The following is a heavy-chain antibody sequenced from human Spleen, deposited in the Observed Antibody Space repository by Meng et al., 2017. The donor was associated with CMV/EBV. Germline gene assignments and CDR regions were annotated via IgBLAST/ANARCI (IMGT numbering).Heavy chain of an antibody. CDR1: GFTFSTYA. J-gene: IGHJ4*02. Sequence: ASGFTFSTYAIHWVRQAPGKGLEWISLISYDGSKKYYADSVRGRFTISRDNSKNTLYLQMSSLRAEDTAVYYCATITEIFYESPFEYWGQGTLVTVSS. D-gene: IGHD3-16*01. CDR3: ATITEIFYESPFEY. CDR2: ISYDGSKK. V-gene: IGHV3-30*15.